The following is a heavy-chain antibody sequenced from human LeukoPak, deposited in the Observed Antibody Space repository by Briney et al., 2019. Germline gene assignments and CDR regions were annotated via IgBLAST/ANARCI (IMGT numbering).Heavy chain of an antibody. D-gene: IGHD3-10*01. Sequence: GGSLRLSCAASGFNFGNNGMTWVRQPPGKGLEWVSAISGSGDITYNADSVKGRFTISRDNSKNTAYLQMNSLRAEDTAVYYCLPYGSGSTWGQGTLVTVPS. CDR3: LPYGSGST. V-gene: IGHV3-23*01. CDR1: GFNFGNNG. J-gene: IGHJ5*02. CDR2: ISGSGDIT.